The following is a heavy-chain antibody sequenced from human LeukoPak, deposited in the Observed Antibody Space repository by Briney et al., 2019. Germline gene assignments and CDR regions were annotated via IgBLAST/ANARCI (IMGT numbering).Heavy chain of an antibody. D-gene: IGHD3-22*01. CDR2: ISYDGGNK. CDR1: GFTFSNYG. CDR3: AKDRRYYYDSPEGSDY. V-gene: IGHV3-30*18. J-gene: IGHJ4*02. Sequence: GGSLRLSCAASGFTFSNYGMHWVRQAPGKGLEWVALISYDGGNKYYADSVKGRFTISRDNSKNTLYLQMNSLRAEDTAVYYCAKDRRYYYDSPEGSDYWGQGTLVSVSS.